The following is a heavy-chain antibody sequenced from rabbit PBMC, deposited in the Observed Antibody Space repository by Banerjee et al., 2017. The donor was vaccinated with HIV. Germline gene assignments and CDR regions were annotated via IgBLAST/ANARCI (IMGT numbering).Heavy chain of an antibody. D-gene: IGHD1-1*01. CDR1: GSDFSSNA. CDR3: ARGFAYYGTRLDL. V-gene: IGHV1S45*01. Sequence: QEQLKETGGGLVQPGGSLTLSCTASGSDFSSNAMCWVRQAPGKGLELIACIYSGSSGRTYYASWATGRFTVSKTSSTTVTLQMTSLTAADTATYFCARGFAYYGTRLDLWGPGTLVTVS. J-gene: IGHJ3*01. CDR2: IYSGSSGRT.